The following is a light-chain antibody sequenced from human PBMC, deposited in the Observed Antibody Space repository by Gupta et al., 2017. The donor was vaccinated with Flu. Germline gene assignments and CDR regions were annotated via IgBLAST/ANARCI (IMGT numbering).Light chain of an antibody. CDR1: NSNVGINY. V-gene: IGLV1-47*01. CDR3: ATWDDSRSAVV. CDR2: NNN. Sequence: QSVLTEPPSTSGTPGQRVTFSCTGGNSNVGINYVYWYQQLPEAAPKLIIYNNNQRPSGAPARFSGSKSGTAASLAISGLRAEDEAEYYCATWDDSRSAVVFGGGTKLTVL. J-gene: IGLJ2*01.